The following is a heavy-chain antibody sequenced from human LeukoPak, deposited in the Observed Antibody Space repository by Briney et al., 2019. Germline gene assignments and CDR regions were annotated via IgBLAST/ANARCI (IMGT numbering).Heavy chain of an antibody. CDR3: ARFDSGSYDSFDY. D-gene: IGHD1-26*01. CDR1: GFTFSSYE. CDR2: ISSSGSTI. Sequence: GGSLRLSCAASGFTFSSYEMNWVRQAPGKGLEWVSYISSSGSTIYYADSVKGRVTISRDNAKNSLYLQMNSLRAEDTAVYYCARFDSGSYDSFDYWGQGTLVTVSS. V-gene: IGHV3-48*03. J-gene: IGHJ4*02.